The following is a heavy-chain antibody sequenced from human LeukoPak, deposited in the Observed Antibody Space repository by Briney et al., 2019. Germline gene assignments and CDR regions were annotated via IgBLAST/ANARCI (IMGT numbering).Heavy chain of an antibody. D-gene: IGHD5-18*01. Sequence: VGCLRLSCAASGFTFSSYSMNWVRQAPGKGLEWVSSISSSSSYIYYADSVEGRFAISRDNAKNSLYLQMNSLRAEDTAVYYCARAPVDAAMGDYWGQGTLVAVSS. CDR1: GFTFSSYS. CDR2: ISSSSSYI. CDR3: ARAPVDAAMGDY. J-gene: IGHJ4*02. V-gene: IGHV3-21*01.